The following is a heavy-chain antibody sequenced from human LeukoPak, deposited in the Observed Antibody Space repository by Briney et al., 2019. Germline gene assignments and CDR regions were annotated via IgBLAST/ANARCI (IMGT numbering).Heavy chain of an antibody. CDR1: GFTFSNYA. CDR3: AKDLARNYDFWSGSWFDP. D-gene: IGHD3-3*01. V-gene: IGHV3-23*01. J-gene: IGHJ5*02. CDR2: ISGSGGST. Sequence: GGSLRLSCAASGFTFSNYAMSWVRQAPGKGLEWVSAISGSGGSTYYADSVKGRFTISRDNSKNTLYLQMNSLRAEDTAVYYCAKDLARNYDFWSGSWFDPWGQGTLVTVSS.